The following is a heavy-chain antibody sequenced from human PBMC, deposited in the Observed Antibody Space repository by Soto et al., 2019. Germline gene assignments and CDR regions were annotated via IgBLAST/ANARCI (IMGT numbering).Heavy chain of an antibody. CDR1: GFTFSRYG. J-gene: IGHJ5*01. D-gene: IGHD2-2*01. V-gene: IGHV3-21*06. CDR3: ARDPSEGRVGNWFES. CDR2: ISSTTSYV. Sequence: EVQLVESGGGLVKPGGSLRLSRVASGFTFSRYGMNWLRQAPGKGLEWVASISSTTSYVYYADSVKGRFSTSRDNAKNILYLEMYALRTEDTAVYYCARDPSEGRVGNWFESWGQGTLVTVSS.